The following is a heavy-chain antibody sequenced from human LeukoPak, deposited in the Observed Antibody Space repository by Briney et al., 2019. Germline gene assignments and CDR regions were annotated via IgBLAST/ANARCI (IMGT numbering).Heavy chain of an antibody. CDR1: GFTFNNYW. D-gene: IGHD3-16*01. CDR2: IKEDGSEK. V-gene: IGHV3-7*01. Sequence: QPGGSLRLSCAASGFTFNNYWMGWVRQAPGKGLEWVANIKEDGSEKNYVDSVKGQFTISRDNAKNSLYLQMSSLRAADTAVYYCARVMAASVWRSYGSYYYSYYMDVWGKGTTVTVSS. J-gene: IGHJ6*03. CDR3: ARVMAASVWRSYGSYYYSYYMDV.